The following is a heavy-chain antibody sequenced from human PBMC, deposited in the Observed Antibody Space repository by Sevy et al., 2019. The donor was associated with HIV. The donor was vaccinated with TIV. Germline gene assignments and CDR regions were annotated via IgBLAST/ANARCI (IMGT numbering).Heavy chain of an antibody. J-gene: IGHJ3*02. Sequence: GGSLRLSCAASGFTFSSYDMNWVRQARGKGLEWVSFITTSGGTIYYADSVKGRFTVSRDSAENSLYLQMNSLRVEDTAVYYCARDKMGGSFDIWGQGTMVTVSS. D-gene: IGHD3-16*01. V-gene: IGHV3-48*01. CDR3: ARDKMGGSFDI. CDR2: ITTSGGTI. CDR1: GFTFSSYD.